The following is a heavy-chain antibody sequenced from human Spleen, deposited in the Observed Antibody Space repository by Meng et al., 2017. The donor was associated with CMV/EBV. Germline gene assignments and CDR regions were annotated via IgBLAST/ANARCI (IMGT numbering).Heavy chain of an antibody. J-gene: IGHJ4*02. CDR3: ARNSNYVDS. D-gene: IGHD4-11*01. V-gene: IGHV4-30-4*08. CDR2: IYYGGST. Sequence: LRLSCTVSGASISNADHYWSWIRQPPGKGLEWIGYIYYGGSTNYNLSLKSRVIISLDMFRNHFSLKLSSVTAADTAVYYCARNSNYVDSWGQGTLVTVSS. CDR1: GASISNADHY.